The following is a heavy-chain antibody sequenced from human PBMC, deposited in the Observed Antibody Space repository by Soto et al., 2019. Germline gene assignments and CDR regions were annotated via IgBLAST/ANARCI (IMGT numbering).Heavy chain of an antibody. D-gene: IGHD3-16*01. CDR1: GFTFNGAW. CDR2: VKSKVDGETI. CDR3: AADLPDWGAYAFDY. V-gene: IGHV3-15*07. Sequence: EVQLVESGGGLVEPGGSLRLSCGASGFTFNGAWMNWVRQGPGKGLEWVGRVKSKVDGETIDYAAPVKGRFTISRDDSRNTVYLQMNSLSTEDTAMYYCAADLPDWGAYAFDYWGQGALVTVSS. J-gene: IGHJ4*02.